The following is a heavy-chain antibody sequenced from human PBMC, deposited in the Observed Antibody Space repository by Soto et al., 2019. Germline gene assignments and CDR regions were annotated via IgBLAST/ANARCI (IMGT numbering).Heavy chain of an antibody. CDR3: AKDRVSTVTTPYYYYYGMDV. Sequence: GGSLRLSCAASGFTFSSYGMHWVRQAPGKGLEWVAVISYDGSNKYYADSVKGRFTISRDNSKNTLYLQMNSLRAEDTAVYYCAKDRVSTVTTPYYYYYGMDVWGQGTTVTVPS. J-gene: IGHJ6*02. CDR2: ISYDGSNK. CDR1: GFTFSSYG. D-gene: IGHD4-17*01. V-gene: IGHV3-30*18.